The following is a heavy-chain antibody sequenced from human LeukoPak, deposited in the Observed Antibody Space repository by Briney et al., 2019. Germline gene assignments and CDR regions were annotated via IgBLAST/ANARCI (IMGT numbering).Heavy chain of an antibody. V-gene: IGHV3-9*01. CDR1: RFTFSSYS. D-gene: IGHD2-2*01. J-gene: IGHJ5*02. CDR3: AKDMAVVPAAMGGWFDP. CDR2: ISWNSGSI. Sequence: GGSQRLSCAASRFTFSSYSMNWVRQAPGKGLEWVSGISWNSGSIGYADSVKGRFTISRDNAKNSLYLQMNSLGAEDTALYYCAKDMAVVPAAMGGWFDPWGQGTLVTVSS.